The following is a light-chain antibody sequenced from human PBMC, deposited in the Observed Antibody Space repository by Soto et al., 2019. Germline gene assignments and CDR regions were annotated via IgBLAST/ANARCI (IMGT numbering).Light chain of an antibody. J-gene: IGKJ1*01. CDR2: AAS. V-gene: IGKV1-39*01. Sequence: DIQITHSRSSLSASVGDRVTITCRSSQSISSYLNWYQQKPGKAPKLLIYAASSLQSGVPSRFSGSGSGTDFTLTISSLQPEDFATYYCQQSYSTSWTLGQGTKVDIK. CDR1: QSISSY. CDR3: QQSYSTSWT.